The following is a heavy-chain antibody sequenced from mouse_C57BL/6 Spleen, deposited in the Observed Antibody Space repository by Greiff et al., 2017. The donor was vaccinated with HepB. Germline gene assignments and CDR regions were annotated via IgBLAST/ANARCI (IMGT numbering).Heavy chain of an antibody. CDR1: GYTFTSYW. V-gene: IGHV1-52*01. CDR3: ARGPYGNYAMDY. J-gene: IGHJ4*01. D-gene: IGHD2-1*01. CDR2: IDPSDSET. Sequence: QVQLQQPGAELVRPGSSVKLSCKASGYTFTSYWMHWVKQRPIQGLEWIGNIDPSDSETHYNQKFKDKATLTVDKSSSTAYMQLSSLTSEDSAVYYCARGPYGNYAMDYWGQGTSVTVSS.